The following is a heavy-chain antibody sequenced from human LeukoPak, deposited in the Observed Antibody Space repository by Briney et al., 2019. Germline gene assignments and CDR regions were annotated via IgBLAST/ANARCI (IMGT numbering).Heavy chain of an antibody. V-gene: IGHV3-33*01. J-gene: IGHJ4*02. Sequence: GGSLRLSCTASGFTFSDYGMHWVRQPPGKGLEWVAIIWYDGSNKYYADSVKGRFTISRDNSKNTLYLQMNSLRAEDTAVYYCARGTNYYDSSGYLNYWGQGTLVTVSS. CDR2: IWYDGSNK. CDR3: ARGTNYYDSSGYLNY. D-gene: IGHD3-22*01. CDR1: GFTFSDYG.